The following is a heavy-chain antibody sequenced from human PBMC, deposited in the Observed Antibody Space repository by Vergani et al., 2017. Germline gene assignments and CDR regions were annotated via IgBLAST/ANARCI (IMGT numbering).Heavy chain of an antibody. CDR1: GFTFSSYS. CDR3: AREGVPRCCIVGAPDF. D-gene: IGHD1-26*01. CDR2: IKSDGSIT. J-gene: IGHJ4*02. Sequence: EVQLLESGGNLVQPGGSLRLSCAASGFTFSSYSMNWVRQAPGKGLVWVSRIKSDGSITNYADSVKGRFTISRDIAENSIYLEMNSLRVEDTAVYYCAREGVPRCCIVGAPDFWGQGTQVTVSS. V-gene: IGHV3-74*01.